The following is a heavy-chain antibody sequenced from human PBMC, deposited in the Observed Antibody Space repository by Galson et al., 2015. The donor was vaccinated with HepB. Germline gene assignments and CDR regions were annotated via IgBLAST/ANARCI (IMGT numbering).Heavy chain of an antibody. Sequence: QSGAEVKKPGESLKISCQGSGYRFTTYWIGWVRQMPGKGLEWMGIIYPGDSDTRYSPSFQGQVTISADRSIATAYLQWSSLKASDTAMYYCATQSDMILSSLDAFDFWGQGTMVTVSS. J-gene: IGHJ3*01. D-gene: IGHD3/OR15-3a*01. CDR3: ATQSDMILSSLDAFDF. V-gene: IGHV5-51*01. CDR1: GYRFTTYW. CDR2: IYPGDSDT.